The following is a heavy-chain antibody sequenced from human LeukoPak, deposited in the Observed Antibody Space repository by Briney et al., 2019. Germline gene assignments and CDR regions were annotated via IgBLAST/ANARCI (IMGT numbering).Heavy chain of an antibody. D-gene: IGHD2-2*01. J-gene: IGHJ4*02. CDR3: ARGPDQYQLLSEFDF. CDR2: VHYRGST. Sequence: SETLSLTCTVSGGSISSGSYYWGWLRQPPGRGLEWIANVHYRGSTYYNPSLKSRVTISVDTSHNEFSPKLRSVTAADTAVYYCARGPDQYQLLSEFDFWGQGTLVTVSS. V-gene: IGHV4-39*07. CDR1: GGSISSGSYY.